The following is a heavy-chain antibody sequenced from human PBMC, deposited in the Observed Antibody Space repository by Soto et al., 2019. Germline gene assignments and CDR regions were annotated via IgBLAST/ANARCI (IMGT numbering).Heavy chain of an antibody. D-gene: IGHD3-3*01. Sequence: PGGSLRLSCAASGFTFSSYAMSWVRQAPGKGLEWVSTISGSGGSTYYADSVKGRFTISRDNSKHTLYLQMNSLRAEDTALYYCAKDASSGITSFDLWGRGTLVTVSS. CDR1: GFTFSSYA. V-gene: IGHV3-23*01. CDR3: AKDASSGITSFDL. J-gene: IGHJ2*01. CDR2: ISGSGGST.